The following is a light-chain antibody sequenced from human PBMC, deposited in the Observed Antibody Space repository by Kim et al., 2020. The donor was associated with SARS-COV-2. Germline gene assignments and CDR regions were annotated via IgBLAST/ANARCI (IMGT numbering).Light chain of an antibody. Sequence: GRTGRITSGAKNIRSYTGHWYQEKPGQAPGLVIYYDNDRPSGLPERLSGSNSGNTAALTFSGVEAGDEADYYCQVWDNSSDHNYVFGAGTKVTVL. CDR1: NIRSYT. J-gene: IGLJ1*01. V-gene: IGLV3-21*04. CDR2: YDN. CDR3: QVWDNSSDHNYV.